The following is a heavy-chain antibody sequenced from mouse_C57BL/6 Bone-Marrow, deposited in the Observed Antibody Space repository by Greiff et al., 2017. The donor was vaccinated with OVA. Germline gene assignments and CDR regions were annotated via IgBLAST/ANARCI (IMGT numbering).Heavy chain of an antibody. CDR1: GYTFTSYW. V-gene: IGHV1-72*01. J-gene: IGHJ3*01. D-gene: IGHD6-1*01. CDR2: IDPNSGGT. Sequence: QVQLQQPGAELVKPGASVKLSCKASGYTFTSYWMHWVKQRPGRGLEWIGRIDPNSGGTKYNEKFKSKATLTVDKPSSTAYMQLSSLTSEDSAFYYCARWGLSSVYYWGQGTLVTVSA. CDR3: ARWGLSSVYY.